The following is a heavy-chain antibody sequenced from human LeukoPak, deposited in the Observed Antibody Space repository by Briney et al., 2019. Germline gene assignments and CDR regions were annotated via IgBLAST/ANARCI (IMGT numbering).Heavy chain of an antibody. CDR2: IYYGGSGST. V-gene: IGHV4-59*01. CDR3: ARGEYSGSD. J-gene: IGHJ4*02. CDR1: GGSISSYY. Sequence: SETLSLTCTVSGGSISSYYWSWIRQPPGKGLEWIGYIYYGGSGSTNYNPSLKSRVTISVDTSKNQFSLKLSSVTAADTAVYYCARGEYSGSDWGQGTLVTVSS. D-gene: IGHD1-1*01.